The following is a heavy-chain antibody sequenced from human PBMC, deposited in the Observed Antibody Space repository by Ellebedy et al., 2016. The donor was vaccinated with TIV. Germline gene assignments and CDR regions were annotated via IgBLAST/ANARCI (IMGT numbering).Heavy chain of an antibody. D-gene: IGHD3-10*02. Sequence: MPSETLSLTCNVSGASIDSGRYCWAWIRQSPGKGLEWIGNICYRVNTYYNPSLKSRVIISADTSKTLFSLRLSSVTAADTAVYYCASLDVAVANWFDPWGHGTLVTVSS. CDR3: ASLDVAVANWFDP. V-gene: IGHV4-39*01. CDR2: ICYRVNT. J-gene: IGHJ5*02. CDR1: GASIDSGRYC.